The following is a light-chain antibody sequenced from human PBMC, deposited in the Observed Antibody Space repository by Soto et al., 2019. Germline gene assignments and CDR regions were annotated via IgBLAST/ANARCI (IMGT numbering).Light chain of an antibody. CDR2: WAS. CDR1: QSLFYSSNNKDY. CDR3: QQYFNTPWT. V-gene: IGKV4-1*01. Sequence: DIVMTQSPDSLAVSLGERATINCKSSQSLFYSSNNKDYLAWYQQKPGQPPRLLIYWASTRESGVPERFSGRGSGTDFALTVSSLQAEDVGVYYCQQYFNTPWTFGQGTKVEIK. J-gene: IGKJ1*01.